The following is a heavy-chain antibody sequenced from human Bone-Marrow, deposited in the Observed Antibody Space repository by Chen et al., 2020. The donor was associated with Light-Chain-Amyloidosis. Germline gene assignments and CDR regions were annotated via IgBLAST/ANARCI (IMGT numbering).Heavy chain of an antibody. Sequence: QVQLQQWGAGLLKPSETLSLTCAVYGGSLSGYYWSWIRQPPGKGLEWIGEINHSGSTNYNQTLKSRVTISVDTSKNQFSLKLSSVTAADTAVYYCARKLGGPFWYWGQGTLVTVSS. CDR1: GGSLSGYY. CDR2: INHSGST. D-gene: IGHD3-10*01. CDR3: ARKLGGPFWY. J-gene: IGHJ4*02. V-gene: IGHV4-34*01.